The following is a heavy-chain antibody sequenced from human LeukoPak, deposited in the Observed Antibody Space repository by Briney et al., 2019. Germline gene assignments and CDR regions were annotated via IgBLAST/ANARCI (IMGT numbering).Heavy chain of an antibody. J-gene: IGHJ6*03. Sequence: GGSLRLSCAASGFTFSSYSMSWVRQAPGKGLEWGSSVSSASGYIYYADSVKGRFTMSRDNAKNSLYLQMTSLRAEDTAVYYCERDSGAGGYYYHEYIDVWGKGTTVTVSS. CDR3: ERDSGAGGYYYHEYIDV. CDR1: GFTFSSYS. CDR2: VSSASGYI. V-gene: IGHV3-21*01. D-gene: IGHD3-10*01.